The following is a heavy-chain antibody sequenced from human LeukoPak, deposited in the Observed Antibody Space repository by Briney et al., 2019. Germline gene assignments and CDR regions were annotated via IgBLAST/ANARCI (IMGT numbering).Heavy chain of an antibody. CDR3: ARHKATSLYYYYYYMDV. CDR2: IHHSGST. Sequence: SETLSLTCAVSGGSISTNNWWTWVRQPPGKGLEWIGEIHHSGSTDYNPSLKSRVTISPDKSKNQFSLKLSSVTAADTAVYYCARHKATSLYYYYYYMDVWGKGTTVTISS. D-gene: IGHD5-12*01. V-gene: IGHV4-4*02. CDR1: GGSISTNNW. J-gene: IGHJ6*03.